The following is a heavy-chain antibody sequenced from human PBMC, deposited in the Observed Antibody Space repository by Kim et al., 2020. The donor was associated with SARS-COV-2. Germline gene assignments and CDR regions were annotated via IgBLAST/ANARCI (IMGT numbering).Heavy chain of an antibody. D-gene: IGHD1-26*01. Sequence: GGSLRLSCAASGFTFSSYAMSWVRQAPGKGLEWVSVISDSGGSTYYADSVKGRFTISRDNSQNTLYLHMNSLRAEDTAVYYCAKGLGVGATLGFDYWGQGTLVTVSS. CDR2: ISDSGGST. CDR3: AKGLGVGATLGFDY. CDR1: GFTFSSYA. V-gene: IGHV3-23*01. J-gene: IGHJ4*02.